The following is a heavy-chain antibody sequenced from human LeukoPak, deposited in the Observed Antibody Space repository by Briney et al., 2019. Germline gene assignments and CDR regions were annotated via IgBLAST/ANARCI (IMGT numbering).Heavy chain of an antibody. CDR2: ISWNSGSI. Sequence: GGSLRLSCAASGFTFDDYAMHWVRQAPGKGLEWVSGISWNSGSIGYTDSVKGRFTISRDNAKNSLYLQMNSLRAEDTAVCYCARVPYSSSSEGNWFDPWGQGTLVTVSS. CDR3: ARVPYSSSSEGNWFDP. J-gene: IGHJ5*02. V-gene: IGHV3-9*01. D-gene: IGHD6-6*01. CDR1: GFTFDDYA.